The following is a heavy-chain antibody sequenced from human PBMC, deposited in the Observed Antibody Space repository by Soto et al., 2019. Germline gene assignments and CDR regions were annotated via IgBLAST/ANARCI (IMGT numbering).Heavy chain of an antibody. CDR2: ISGSGGST. V-gene: IGHV3-23*01. CDR3: AKDRRVAVAEFDY. CDR1: GFTFSSYA. Sequence: EVQLLESGGGLVQPGGSLRLSCAASGFTFSSYAMSWVRQAPGKGLEWVSAISGSGGSTYYADSVKGRFTISRDNSKNTLYLHMNSLRAEDTAVYYCAKDRRVAVAEFDYWGQGTLVTVSS. J-gene: IGHJ4*02. D-gene: IGHD6-19*01.